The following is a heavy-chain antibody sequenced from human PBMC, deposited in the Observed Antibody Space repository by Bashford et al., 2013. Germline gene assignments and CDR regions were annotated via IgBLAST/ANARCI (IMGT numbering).Heavy chain of an antibody. D-gene: IGHD6-19*01. CDR3: ARHRFGSGWYSDF. V-gene: IGHV4-39*01. CDR2: IYYSGST. Sequence: SETLSLTCTVSGGSISSSSYYWGWIRQPPGKGLEWIGSIYYSGSTYYHPSLKSRVTISVDTSTNEFSLKLSSVTAEDTAIYYCARHRFGSGWYSDFWGQGTLVTVSS. CDR1: GGSISSSSYY. J-gene: IGHJ4*02.